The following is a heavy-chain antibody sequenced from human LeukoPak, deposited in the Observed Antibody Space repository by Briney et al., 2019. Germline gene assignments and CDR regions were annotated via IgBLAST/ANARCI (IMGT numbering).Heavy chain of an antibody. CDR1: GFTLRTHG. CDR2: ISSSSSYI. J-gene: IGHJ4*02. CDR3: ARDLINYGY. V-gene: IGHV3-21*01. Sequence: GRSLRLSCAVSGFTLRTHGMHWVRQAPGKGLEWVSSISSSSSYIYYADSVKGRFTISRDNAKNSLYLQMNSLRAEDTAVYYCARDLINYGYWGQGTLVTISS. D-gene: IGHD3-16*01.